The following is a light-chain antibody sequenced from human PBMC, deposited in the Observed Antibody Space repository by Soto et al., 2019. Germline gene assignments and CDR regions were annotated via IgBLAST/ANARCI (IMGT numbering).Light chain of an antibody. V-gene: IGKV1-5*03. CDR1: QTISSW. CDR3: QHYNSYSEA. CDR2: KAS. J-gene: IGKJ1*01. Sequence: DIQITPSPSTLSGSVGDRVTITCRASQTISSWLAWYQKKPGKAPKLLIYKASTLKSGVPSRFSGSGSGTEFTLTISRLKHDECATYDGQHYNSYSEAVGQGTKGDIK.